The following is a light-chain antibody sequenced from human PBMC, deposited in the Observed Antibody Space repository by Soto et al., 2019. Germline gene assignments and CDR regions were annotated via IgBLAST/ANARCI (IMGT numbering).Light chain of an antibody. CDR2: GRS. CDR1: QSVSSD. Sequence: DIVIPQALTTLYVSLRVRATLSCRASQSVSSDLASYHQKAGQPPRLLIYGRSTRGTCIPPRFSGTGSGTEFTLTINSLQYDDFAVYYAQQYNNGKRRFGKGTNGDIK. CDR3: QQYNNGKRR. J-gene: IGKJ1*01. V-gene: IGKV3-15*01.